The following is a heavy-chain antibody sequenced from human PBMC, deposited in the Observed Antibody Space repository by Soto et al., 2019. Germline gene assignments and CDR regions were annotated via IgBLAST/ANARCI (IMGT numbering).Heavy chain of an antibody. V-gene: IGHV3-30*18. CDR2: ISYDGSNK. Sequence: GGSLRLSCAASGFTFSSYGMHWVRQAPGKGLEWVAVISYDGSNKYYADSVKGRFTISRDNSKNTLYLQMNSLRAEDTAVYYCAKGRFCSGTSCLGGYYYYYMDVWGKGTTVTVS. J-gene: IGHJ6*03. CDR1: GFTFSSYG. D-gene: IGHD2-2*01. CDR3: AKGRFCSGTSCLGGYYYYYMDV.